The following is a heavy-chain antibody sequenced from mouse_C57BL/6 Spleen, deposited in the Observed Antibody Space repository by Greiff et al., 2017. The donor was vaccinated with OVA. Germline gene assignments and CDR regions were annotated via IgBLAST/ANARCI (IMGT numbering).Heavy chain of an antibody. CDR1: GYTFTSYW. CDR2: INPNSGST. D-gene: IGHD1-1*01. CDR3: ARNYDSSDGAMDY. V-gene: IGHV1-64*01. Sequence: VQLQQPGAELVKPGASVKLSCKASGYTFTSYWMHWVKQRPGNGLEWIGMINPNSGSTNYNEKFKSKATLTVDKSSSTAYMQLRSLTSEDSAVYYCARNYDSSDGAMDYWGQGTTVTVSS. J-gene: IGHJ4*01.